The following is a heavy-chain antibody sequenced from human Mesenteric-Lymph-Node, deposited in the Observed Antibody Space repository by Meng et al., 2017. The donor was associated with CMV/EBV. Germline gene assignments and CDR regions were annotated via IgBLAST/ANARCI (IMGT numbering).Heavy chain of an antibody. CDR3: ASDMGWSFDY. D-gene: IGHD3-3*01. Sequence: GGSLRLSCAASGFTFSTYWMSWVRQAPGKGLEWVANIKHDGSDKYYVASVKGRFTISRDNSKNTVYLQMNSLRAEDTAIYYCASDMGWSFDYWGQGVLVTVSS. CDR2: IKHDGSDK. V-gene: IGHV3-7*01. CDR1: GFTFSTYW. J-gene: IGHJ4*02.